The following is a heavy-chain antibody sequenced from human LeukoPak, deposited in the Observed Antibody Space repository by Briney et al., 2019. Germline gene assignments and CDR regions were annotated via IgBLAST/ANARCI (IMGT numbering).Heavy chain of an antibody. D-gene: IGHD6-13*01. CDR1: RFTFSSYW. CDR3: ARAPYSSRWYYFDY. Sequence: GVLRLSCVTSRFTFSSYWMSWVRQAPGKGLEWVANIKQDGSEKHYADSVKGRFTISRDNAKNSMYLQMNSLRAEDTAVYYCARAPYSSRWYYFDYWGQGTLVTVSS. V-gene: IGHV3-7*01. J-gene: IGHJ4*02. CDR2: IKQDGSEK.